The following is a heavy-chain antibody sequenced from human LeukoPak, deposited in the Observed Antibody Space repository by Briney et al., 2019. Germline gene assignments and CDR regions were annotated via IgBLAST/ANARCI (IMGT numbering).Heavy chain of an antibody. J-gene: IGHJ4*02. CDR2: VYYTGRA. Sequence: PSETLSLTCTVSGGSISRYYWSWIRQPPGTGLEWIGYVYYTGRADYNPSLKSRVSMSVDTSKNQFSLRVNSMTAADTAVYYCARGDFWSGAPTDWGQGTLVTVSS. D-gene: IGHD3-3*01. CDR1: GGSISRYY. CDR3: ARGDFWSGAPTD. V-gene: IGHV4-59*01.